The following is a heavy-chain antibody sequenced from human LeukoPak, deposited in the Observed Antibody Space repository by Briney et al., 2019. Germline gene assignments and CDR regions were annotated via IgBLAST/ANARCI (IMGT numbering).Heavy chain of an antibody. J-gene: IGHJ6*03. CDR1: GYSFTSYW. CDR2: ISPGDSDT. V-gene: IGHV5-51*01. D-gene: IGHD3-22*01. CDR3: ARVVRGYYYDSSGYYYYYYMDV. Sequence: GESLKISCKGSGYSFTSYWIGWVRQMPRKGLEWMVIISPGDSDTRYSPSFQGQVTISADKSISTAYLQWSSLKASDTAMYYCARVVRGYYYDSSGYYYYYYMDVWGKGTTVTVSS.